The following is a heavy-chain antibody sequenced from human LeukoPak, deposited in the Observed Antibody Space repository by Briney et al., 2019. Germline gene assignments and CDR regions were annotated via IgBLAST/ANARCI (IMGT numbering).Heavy chain of an antibody. CDR1: GFTFSTYG. CDR3: AKRVPYTSSSAYLDY. D-gene: IGHD6-6*01. Sequence: PGGSLRLSCAASGFTFSTYGMTWVRQAPGKGLEWVSAISDDGRNTYYANSVRGRFSISRDNSKSTMYLQMNSLGAEDTAVYFCAKRVPYTSSSAYLDYWGQGTLVTVSS. V-gene: IGHV3-23*01. J-gene: IGHJ4*02. CDR2: ISDDGRNT.